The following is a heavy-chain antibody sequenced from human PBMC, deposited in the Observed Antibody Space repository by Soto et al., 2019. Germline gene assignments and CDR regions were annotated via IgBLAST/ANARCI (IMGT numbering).Heavy chain of an antibody. Sequence: ASVKVSCTASGYTFTSYAMHWVRQAPGQRLEWMGWINAGNGNTKYSQKFQGRVTITRDTSASTAYMELSSLRSEDTAVYYCAREHCSSTSCRTANYYYYYYMDVWGKGTTVTVSS. D-gene: IGHD2-2*01. V-gene: IGHV1-3*01. J-gene: IGHJ6*03. CDR3: AREHCSSTSCRTANYYYYYYMDV. CDR2: INAGNGNT. CDR1: GYTFTSYA.